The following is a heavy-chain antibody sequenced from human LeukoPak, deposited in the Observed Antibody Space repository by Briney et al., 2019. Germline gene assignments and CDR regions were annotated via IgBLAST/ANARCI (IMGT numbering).Heavy chain of an antibody. CDR3: AKSSFGYYYMDV. J-gene: IGHJ6*03. CDR2: ISYDGSSK. V-gene: IGHV3-30*18. CDR1: GFTFSSYG. Sequence: PGGSLRLSCAASGFTFSSYGMHWVRQAPGKGLEWVAVISYDGSSKYYADSVKGRFTISRDNSKNTLYLQMNSLRAEDTAVYYCAKSSFGYYYMDVWGKGTTVTVSS. D-gene: IGHD3-10*01.